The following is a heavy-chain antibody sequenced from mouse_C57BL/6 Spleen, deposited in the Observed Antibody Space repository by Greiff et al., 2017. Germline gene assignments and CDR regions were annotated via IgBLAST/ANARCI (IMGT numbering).Heavy chain of an antibody. Sequence: QVQLQQSGAELVRPGASVTLSCKASGYTFTNYEMHWVKQTPVHGLEWIGAIDPETGGTAYNQKFKGKAILTADKSSSTAYMELRSLTSEDSAVYYCTREGYGSFYAMDYWGQGTSVTVSS. CDR2: IDPETGGT. CDR1: GYTFTNYE. D-gene: IGHD1-1*01. V-gene: IGHV1-15*01. J-gene: IGHJ4*01. CDR3: TREGYGSFYAMDY.